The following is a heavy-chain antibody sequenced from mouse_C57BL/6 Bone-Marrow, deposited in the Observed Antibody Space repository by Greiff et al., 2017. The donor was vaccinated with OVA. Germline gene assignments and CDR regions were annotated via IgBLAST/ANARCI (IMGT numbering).Heavy chain of an antibody. J-gene: IGHJ1*03. V-gene: IGHV1-64*01. CDR2: IHPNSGST. CDR3: ARFDYDVYFDV. Sequence: QVQLQQPGAELVKPGASVKLSCKASGYTFTSYWMHWVKQRPGQGLEWIGMIHPNSGSTNYNEKFKGKATLTGDKSSSTAYMQLRSLTSEDSAVYYCARFDYDVYFDVWGTGTTVTVSS. CDR1: GYTFTSYW. D-gene: IGHD2-4*01.